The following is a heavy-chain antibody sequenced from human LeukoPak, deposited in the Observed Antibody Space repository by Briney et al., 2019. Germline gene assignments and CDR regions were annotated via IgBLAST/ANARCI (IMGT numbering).Heavy chain of an antibody. CDR2: ISSRSTYI. CDR1: GFTFSSYS. V-gene: IGHV3-21*01. Sequence: GGSLRLSCAASGFTFSSYSMNWVRQAPGKGLEWVSSISSRSTYIYHADSVKGRFTISRDNAKNSLFLQMNSLRAEDTAVCFCAKSTRAVMAMMDVWGKGTTVTVSS. CDR3: AKSTRAVMAMMDV. J-gene: IGHJ6*04. D-gene: IGHD3-16*01.